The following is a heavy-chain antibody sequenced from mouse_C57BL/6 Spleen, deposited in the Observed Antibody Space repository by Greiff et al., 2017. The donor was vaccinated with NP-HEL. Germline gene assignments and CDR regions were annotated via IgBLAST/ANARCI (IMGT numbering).Heavy chain of an antibody. CDR3: ARMITTVVAHYDD. J-gene: IGHJ2*01. Sequence: QVQLQQPGAELVKPGASVKLSCKASGYTFTSYWMHWVKQRPGQGLEWIGMIHPNSGSTNYNEKFKSKATLTVDKSSSTAYMQLSSLTSEDSAVYYCARMITTVVAHYDDWGQGTTLTVSS. D-gene: IGHD1-1*01. CDR1: GYTFTSYW. CDR2: IHPNSGST. V-gene: IGHV1-64*01.